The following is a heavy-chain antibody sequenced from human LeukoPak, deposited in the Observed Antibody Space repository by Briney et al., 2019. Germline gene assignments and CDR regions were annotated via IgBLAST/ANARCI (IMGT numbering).Heavy chain of an antibody. Sequence: GGSLRLSCAASGFTLSSYGMHWVRQAPGKGLEWVALIWYDGSDKYYADSVEGRFTISRDNSKNTLYLQMNSLRAEDTAEYYCAREYYYDSSGSPSFYYYGMDVWGQGTTVTVSS. CDR1: GFTLSSYG. CDR3: AREYYYDSSGSPSFYYYGMDV. V-gene: IGHV3-33*01. D-gene: IGHD3-22*01. CDR2: IWYDGSDK. J-gene: IGHJ6*02.